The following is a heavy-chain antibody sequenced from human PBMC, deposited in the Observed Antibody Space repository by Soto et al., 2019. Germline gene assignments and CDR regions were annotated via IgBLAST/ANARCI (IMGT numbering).Heavy chain of an antibody. CDR2: IVPLFRTT. D-gene: IGHD6-13*01. CDR1: GGTFSSYA. CDR3: ARGGYSSTWSNLLDRSGLDV. J-gene: IGHJ6*02. V-gene: IGHV1-69*06. Sequence: QVQLVQSGAEAKKPGSSVKVSCKTSGGTFSSYAISWVRQAPGQGLEWMGGIVPLFRTTNYAQKFQGRVTITADTSTYTVYIALSGLRSGDTAVYYCARGGYSSTWSNLLDRSGLDVWGQGTTVTVSS.